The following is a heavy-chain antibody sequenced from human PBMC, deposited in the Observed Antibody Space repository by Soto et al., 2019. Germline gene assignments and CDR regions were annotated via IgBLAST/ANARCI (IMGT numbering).Heavy chain of an antibody. CDR1: GAIVTSGENY. CDR2: IYDSGVT. CDR3: VRDLAHGYTGNV. J-gene: IGHJ3*01. D-gene: IGHD5-18*01. Sequence: SETLSLTCSVSGAIVTSGENYWSWVRQPPGKGLEWIGYIYDSGVTNYTPALKSRVTLSLDRPNNEVSLKLRSVTAADTAVYFCVRDLAHGYTGNVWGQGTLVTVSS. V-gene: IGHV4-30-4*08.